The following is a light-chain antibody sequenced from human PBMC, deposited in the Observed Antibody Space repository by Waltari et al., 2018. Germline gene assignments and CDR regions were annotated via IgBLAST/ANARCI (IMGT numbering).Light chain of an antibody. V-gene: IGLV3-1*01. CDR2: QDS. Sequence: SELTQPPSVSVSPGQTARIACSGSNLGVNFACWDQQKPGQSPVLVMFQDSRRPSGIPERFSGSKSDNTASLTVSGVQVEDEADYYCTSLAAGSTWVFGGGTKLTVL. J-gene: IGLJ3*02. CDR1: NLGVNF. CDR3: TSLAAGSTWV.